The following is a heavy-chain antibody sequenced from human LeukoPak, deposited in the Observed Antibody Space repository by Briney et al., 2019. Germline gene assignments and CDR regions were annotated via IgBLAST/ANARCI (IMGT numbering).Heavy chain of an antibody. CDR2: ISSSGSTI. V-gene: IGHV3-48*03. Sequence: GGSLRLSCAASGFTFSSYEMNWVRQAPGKGLEWVSYISSSGSTIYYADFVKGRFTISRDNAKNTLYLQMNSLRVEDTAVYYCAREYLTWFDPWGQGTLVTVSS. CDR3: AREYLTWFDP. J-gene: IGHJ5*02. CDR1: GFTFSSYE.